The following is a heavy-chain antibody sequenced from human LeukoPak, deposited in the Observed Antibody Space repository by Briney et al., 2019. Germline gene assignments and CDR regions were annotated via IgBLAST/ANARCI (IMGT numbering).Heavy chain of an antibody. CDR3: ARHRHDSSGYYYVANWFDP. D-gene: IGHD3-22*01. Sequence: SETLSLTCTVSGYSISSGYYWGWIRQPPGKGLEWIGSIYHSGSTYHNPSLKSRVTISVDTSKNRFSLKLSSVTAADTAVYYCARHRHDSSGYYYVANWFDPWGQGTLVTVSS. V-gene: IGHV4-38-2*02. CDR2: IYHSGST. CDR1: GYSISSGYY. J-gene: IGHJ5*02.